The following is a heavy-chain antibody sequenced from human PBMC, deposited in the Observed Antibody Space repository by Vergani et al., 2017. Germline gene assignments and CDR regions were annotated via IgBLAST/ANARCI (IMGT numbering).Heavy chain of an antibody. CDR1: GFTFSSYW. J-gene: IGHJ3*02. Sequence: EVQLVESGGGLVQPGGSLRLSCAASGFTFSSYWMSWVRQAPGKGLEWVANIKQDGSEKYYVDSVKGRFTISRDNAKNSLYLQMNSLRAEDTAVYYCAREADPLTSSNDAFDIWGQGTMVTVSS. CDR3: AREADPLTSSNDAFDI. CDR2: IKQDGSEK. V-gene: IGHV3-7*01. D-gene: IGHD6-13*01.